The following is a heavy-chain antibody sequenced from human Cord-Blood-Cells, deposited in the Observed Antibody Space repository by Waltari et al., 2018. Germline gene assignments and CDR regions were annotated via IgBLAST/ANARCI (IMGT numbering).Heavy chain of an antibody. J-gene: IGHJ6*02. CDR2: INHSRST. Sequence: QVQLQPPGAGLLKPSETMSLPCAVYGGSSRGHYWSWLRQPPGKGLEWLGEINHSRSTNYNPSLKSRVTISVDTSKNQFSLKLSSVTAADTAVYYCAKNRDGYYYGMDVWGQGTTVTVSS. CDR1: GGSSRGHY. V-gene: IGHV4-34*01. CDR3: AKNRDGYYYGMDV.